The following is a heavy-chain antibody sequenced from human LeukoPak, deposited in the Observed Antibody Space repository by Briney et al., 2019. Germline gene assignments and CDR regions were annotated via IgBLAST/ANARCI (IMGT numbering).Heavy chain of an antibody. Sequence: ASVKVSCKASGYTFTSYYMHWVRQAPGQGLEWMGWISAYNGNTNYAQKLQGRVTMTTDTSTSTAYMELRSLRSDDTAVYYCARAMVRGPNWFDPWGQGTLVTVSS. CDR1: GYTFTSYY. J-gene: IGHJ5*02. D-gene: IGHD3-10*01. V-gene: IGHV1-18*04. CDR3: ARAMVRGPNWFDP. CDR2: ISAYNGNT.